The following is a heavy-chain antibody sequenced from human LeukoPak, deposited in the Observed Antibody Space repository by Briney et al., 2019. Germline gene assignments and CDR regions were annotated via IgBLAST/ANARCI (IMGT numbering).Heavy chain of an antibody. CDR3: ATQGEHSYDSNRSGYFQH. D-gene: IGHD3-22*01. J-gene: IGHJ1*01. V-gene: IGHV3-30*02. CDR1: GFTFSSYG. CDR2: IRYDGSNK. Sequence: GGSVRLSCAASGFTFSSYGMHWVRQAPGKGLEWVAFIRYDGSNKYYADSVKGRFTISRDNAKNSLYLQMNSLRAEDTAVYYCATQGEHSYDSNRSGYFQHWGQGTLVTVSS.